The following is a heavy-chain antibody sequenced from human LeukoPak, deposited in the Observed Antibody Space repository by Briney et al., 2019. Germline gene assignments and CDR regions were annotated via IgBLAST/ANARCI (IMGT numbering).Heavy chain of an antibody. Sequence: ALVKVSCKASGYTFTSYGISWVRQAPGQGLEWMGWISAYNGNTNYAQKLQGRVTMTTDTSTSTAYMELRSLRSDDTAVYYCARVERRLFIRETNFDYWGQGTLVTVSS. D-gene: IGHD5-12*01. CDR1: GYTFTSYG. V-gene: IGHV1-18*01. J-gene: IGHJ4*02. CDR2: ISAYNGNT. CDR3: ARVERRLFIRETNFDY.